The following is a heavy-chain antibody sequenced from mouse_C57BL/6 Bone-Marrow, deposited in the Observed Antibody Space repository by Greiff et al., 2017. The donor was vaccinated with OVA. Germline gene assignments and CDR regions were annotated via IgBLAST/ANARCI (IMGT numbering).Heavy chain of an antibody. CDR3: ARGGYYCAY. CDR2: IDPSDSYT. CDR1: GYTFTSYW. Sequence: QVQLQQPGAELVMPGASVKLSCKASGYTFTSYWMHWVKQRPGQGLEWIGEIDPSDSYTNYNQKFKGKSTLTVDKSSSTAYMQLSSLTSEDSAVYYCARGGYYCAYWGQGTTLTVSS. D-gene: IGHD1-1*01. V-gene: IGHV1-69*01. J-gene: IGHJ2*01.